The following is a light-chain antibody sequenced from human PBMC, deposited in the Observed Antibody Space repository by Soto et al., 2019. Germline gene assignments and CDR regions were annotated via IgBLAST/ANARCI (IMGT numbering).Light chain of an antibody. Sequence: QSVLTQPPSVSGSPGQSVTISCTGTSSDVGSYNRVSWYQQPPGTAPKLVIYEVTNRPSGVPDRFSGSKSGNTASLTISGLQAEDEADYYCSSYTSSSIPYVFGTGTKLTVL. CDR3: SSYTSSSIPYV. CDR1: SSDVGSYNR. V-gene: IGLV2-18*02. CDR2: EVT. J-gene: IGLJ1*01.